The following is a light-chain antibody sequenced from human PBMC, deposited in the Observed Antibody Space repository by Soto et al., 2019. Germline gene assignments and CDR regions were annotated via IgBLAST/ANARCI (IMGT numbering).Light chain of an antibody. J-gene: IGLJ3*02. CDR1: SSDVGGYNY. Sequence: SVLTQPRSVSGSPGQSVTISCTGTSSDVGGYNYVSWYQQYPGKAPKVIIYDVSKRPSGVPDRFSGSKSGNTASLTISGLPAEDEADYSCCSYAGTYTLWVFGGGTKVTV. CDR2: DVS. V-gene: IGLV2-11*01. CDR3: CSYAGTYTLWV.